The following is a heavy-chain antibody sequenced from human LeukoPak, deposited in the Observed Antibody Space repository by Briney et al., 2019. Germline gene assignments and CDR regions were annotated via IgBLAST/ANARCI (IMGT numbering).Heavy chain of an antibody. CDR2: IIPILGIA. CDR3: ARARSNWGSADIWYFDL. D-gene: IGHD7-27*01. Sequence: GASVKVSCKASGGTLSSYAISWVRQAPGQGLEWMGRIIPILGIANYAQKFQGRVTITADKSTSTAYMELSSLRSEVTAVYYCARARSNWGSADIWYFDLWGRGTLVTVSS. V-gene: IGHV1-69*04. J-gene: IGHJ2*01. CDR1: GGTLSSYA.